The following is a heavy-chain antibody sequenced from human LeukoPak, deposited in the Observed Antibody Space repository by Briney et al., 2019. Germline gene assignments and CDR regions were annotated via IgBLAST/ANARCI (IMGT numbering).Heavy chain of an antibody. V-gene: IGHV4-34*01. CDR1: GGSFSGYY. J-gene: IGHJ4*02. CDR3: ARDPGYCSGGSCYPTHFDY. Sequence: SETLSLTCAVYGGSFSGYYWSWIRQPPGKGLERIGEINHSGSTNYNPSLKSRVTISVDTSKNQFPLKLSSVTAADTAVYYCARDPGYCSGGSCYPTHFDYWGQGTLVTVSS. D-gene: IGHD2-15*01. CDR2: INHSGST.